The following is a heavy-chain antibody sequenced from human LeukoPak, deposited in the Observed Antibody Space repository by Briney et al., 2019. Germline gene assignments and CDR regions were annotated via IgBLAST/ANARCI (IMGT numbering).Heavy chain of an antibody. CDR1: GGSFSGCY. Sequence: SETLSLTCAVYGGSFSGCYWSWIRQPPGKGLEWIGEINHSGSTNYNPSLKSRVTISVDTSKNQFSLKLSSVTAADTAVYYCARGRGGTMIVVPTNSDYWGQGTLVTVSS. CDR3: ARGRGGTMIVVPTNSDY. D-gene: IGHD3-22*01. J-gene: IGHJ4*02. V-gene: IGHV4-34*01. CDR2: INHSGST.